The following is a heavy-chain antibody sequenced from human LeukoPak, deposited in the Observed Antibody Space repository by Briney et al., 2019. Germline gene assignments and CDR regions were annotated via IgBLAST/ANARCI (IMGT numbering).Heavy chain of an antibody. D-gene: IGHD1-26*01. CDR1: GVTVSSNY. J-gene: IGHJ4*02. CDR3: ASEADIVGATYFDY. V-gene: IGHV3-66*01. Sequence: PGGSLRLSCAASGVTVSSNYMSCVRQAPGRGLEWVSVIYSGGSTYYADSVKGRFTISRDNSKNTLYLQMNSLRAEDTAVYYCASEADIVGATYFDYWGQGTLVTVSS. CDR2: IYSGGST.